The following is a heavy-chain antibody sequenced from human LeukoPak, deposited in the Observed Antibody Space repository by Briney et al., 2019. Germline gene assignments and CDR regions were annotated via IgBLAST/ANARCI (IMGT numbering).Heavy chain of an antibody. V-gene: IGHV3-53*01. CDR2: IYSGGGT. CDR1: GFIVSSNY. D-gene: IGHD2-15*01. Sequence: PGGSLRLSCAASGFIVSSNYTSWVRQAPGKGLEWVSVIYSGGGTYYADSVKGRFTISRDTSKNTLYLQMNSLRAEDTAVYYCAGRLGYCSGGSCPYSDHWGQGTLVTVSS. J-gene: IGHJ4*02. CDR3: AGRLGYCSGGSCPYSDH.